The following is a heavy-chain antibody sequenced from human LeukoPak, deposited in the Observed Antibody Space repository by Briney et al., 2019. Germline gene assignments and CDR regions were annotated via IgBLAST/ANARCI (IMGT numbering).Heavy chain of an antibody. V-gene: IGHV3-30-3*01. CDR2: ISYDGSNK. CDR3: AREPEPYSSGWYNRFLDY. D-gene: IGHD6-19*01. J-gene: IGHJ4*02. Sequence: PGGSLRLSCAASGFTFSSYAMHWVRQAPGKGLEWVAVISYDGSNKYYADSVKGRFTISRDNSKNTLYLQMNSLRAEDTAVYYCAREPEPYSSGWYNRFLDYWGQGTLVTVSS. CDR1: GFTFSSYA.